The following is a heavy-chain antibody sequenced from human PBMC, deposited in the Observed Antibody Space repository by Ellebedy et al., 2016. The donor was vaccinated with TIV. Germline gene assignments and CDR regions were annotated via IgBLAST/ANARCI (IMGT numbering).Heavy chain of an antibody. D-gene: IGHD6-19*01. V-gene: IGHV1-46*01. Sequence: ASVKVSXXASGYTFTSYYMHWVRQAPGQGLEWMGIINPSGGRTSYAQKFQGRVTMTRDTSTSTVYMELSSPRSEDTAVYYCAIRYSSGWSLDYWGQGTLVTVSS. CDR1: GYTFTSYY. CDR2: INPSGGRT. CDR3: AIRYSSGWSLDY. J-gene: IGHJ4*02.